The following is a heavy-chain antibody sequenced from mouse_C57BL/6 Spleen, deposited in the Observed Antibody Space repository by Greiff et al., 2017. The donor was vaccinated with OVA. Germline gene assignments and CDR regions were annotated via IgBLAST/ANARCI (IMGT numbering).Heavy chain of an antibody. J-gene: IGHJ4*01. V-gene: IGHV2-6-1*01. D-gene: IGHD5-1*01. Sequence: VQLQESGPGLVAPSQSLSITCTVSGFSLTSYGVHWVRQPPGQGLEWLVVIWSDGSTTYNSALKSRLSISKDNSKSQVFLKMNSLQTDDTAMYYCARHLPHYYAMDYWGQGTSVTVSS. CDR1: GFSLTSYG. CDR3: ARHLPHYYAMDY. CDR2: IWSDGST.